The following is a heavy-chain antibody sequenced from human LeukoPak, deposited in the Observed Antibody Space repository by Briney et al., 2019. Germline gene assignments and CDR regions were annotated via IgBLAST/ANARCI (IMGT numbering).Heavy chain of an antibody. CDR2: ISYDGSNK. CDR3: AKQPTVTTFLYYGMDV. J-gene: IGHJ6*02. D-gene: IGHD4-17*01. CDR1: GFTFSSYG. V-gene: IGHV3-30*18. Sequence: GGSLRLSCAASGFTFSSYGMHWVRQAPGKGLEWVAVISYDGSNKYYADSVKGRFTLSRDNSKNTLYLQMNSVRAEDTAVYYCAKQPTVTTFLYYGMDVWGQGTTVTVSS.